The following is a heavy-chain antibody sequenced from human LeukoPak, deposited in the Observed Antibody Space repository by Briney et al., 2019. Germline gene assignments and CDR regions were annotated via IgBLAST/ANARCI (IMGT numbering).Heavy chain of an antibody. CDR1: GGSISSSSYY. Sequence: MASETLSLTCTVSGGSISSSSYYWGWIRQPPGKGLEWIGSIYYSGSTYYNPSLKSRVTISVDTSKNQFSLKLSSVTAADTAVYYCARDGSGSYYGYWGQGTLVTVPS. CDR3: ARDGSGSYYGY. CDR2: IYYSGST. J-gene: IGHJ4*02. D-gene: IGHD3-10*01. V-gene: IGHV4-39*07.